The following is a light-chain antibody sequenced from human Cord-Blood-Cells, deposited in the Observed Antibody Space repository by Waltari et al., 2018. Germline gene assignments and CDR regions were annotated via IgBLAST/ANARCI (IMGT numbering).Light chain of an antibody. CDR2: LGS. J-gene: IGKJ5*01. Sequence: IVMTQSPLSLPVTPEEQASIPCRSSQSLLHSIGYNYLDWYLQKPGQSPQLLIYLGSNRASGVPDRFSGSGSGTDFTLKISRVEAEDVGVYYCMQALQTPITFGQGTRLEIK. CDR1: QSLLHSIGYNY. CDR3: MQALQTPIT. V-gene: IGKV2-28*01.